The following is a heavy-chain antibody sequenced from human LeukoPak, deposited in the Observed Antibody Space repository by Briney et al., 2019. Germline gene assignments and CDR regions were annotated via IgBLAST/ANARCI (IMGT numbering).Heavy chain of an antibody. CDR1: GYTFTSYD. V-gene: IGHV1-8*01. Sequence: GASVKVSCKASGYTFTSYDINWVRQATGQGLEWMGWMNPNSGNTGYAQKFQGRVTMTRDTSTSTVYMELSSLRSEDTAVYYCARESLYDSSGYYFGYWGQGTLVTVSS. CDR3: ARESLYDSSGYYFGY. D-gene: IGHD3-22*01. J-gene: IGHJ4*02. CDR2: MNPNSGNT.